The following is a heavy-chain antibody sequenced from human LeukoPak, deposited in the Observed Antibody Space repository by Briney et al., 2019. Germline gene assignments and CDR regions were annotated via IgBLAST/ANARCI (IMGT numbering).Heavy chain of an antibody. D-gene: IGHD3-22*01. CDR2: INSDGSST. V-gene: IGHV3-74*01. CDR1: GFTFSSYW. CDR3: ARGLVYYDSSGYSRPYYYMDV. Sequence: GGSLRLSCAASGFTFSSYWMHWVRQAPGKGLVWVSRINSDGSSTSYADSVKGRFTISRDNAKNTLYLQMNSLRAEDTAVYYCARGLVYYDSSGYSRPYYYMDVWGNGTTVTISS. J-gene: IGHJ6*03.